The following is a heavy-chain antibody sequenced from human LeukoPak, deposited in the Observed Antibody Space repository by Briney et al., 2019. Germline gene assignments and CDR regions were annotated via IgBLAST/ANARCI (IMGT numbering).Heavy chain of an antibody. Sequence: GGSLRLSCAASGFTFSSYSMTWVRQAPGKGLEWVSYISSSSSTIYYADSVKGRFTISRDNAKNSLYLQMNSLRDEDTAVYYCARAYYYGSGSYYFDYWGQGTLVTVSS. CDR3: ARAYYYGSGSYYFDY. V-gene: IGHV3-48*02. CDR1: GFTFSSYS. CDR2: ISSSSSTI. D-gene: IGHD3-10*01. J-gene: IGHJ4*02.